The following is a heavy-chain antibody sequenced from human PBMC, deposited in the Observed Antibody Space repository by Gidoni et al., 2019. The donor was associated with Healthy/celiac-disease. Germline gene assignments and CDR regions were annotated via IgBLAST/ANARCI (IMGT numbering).Heavy chain of an antibody. CDR1: DFTLSSYS. CDR2: ISSSSSYI. D-gene: IGHD6-13*01. J-gene: IGHJ4*02. CDR3: AREGQLVGAYFDY. Sequence: EVQLVESGGGLVKPGGSLRLSCAASDFTLSSYSMNWVRQAPGKGLEWVSSISSSSSYIYYADSVKGRFTISRDNAKNSLYLQMNSLRAEDTAVYYCAREGQLVGAYFDYWGQGTLVTVSS. V-gene: IGHV3-21*01.